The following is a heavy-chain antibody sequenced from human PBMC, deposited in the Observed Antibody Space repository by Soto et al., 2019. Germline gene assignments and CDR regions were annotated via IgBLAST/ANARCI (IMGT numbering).Heavy chain of an antibody. D-gene: IGHD4-17*01. CDR1: GYTFTSYA. Sequence: ASVKVSCKASGYTFTSYAMHWVRQAPGQRLEWMGWINAGNGNTKYSQKFQGRVTITRDTSASTAYMELSSLRSEDTAVYYCARVLGDTVTTADAFDIWGQGTMVAVSS. CDR2: INAGNGNT. J-gene: IGHJ3*02. V-gene: IGHV1-3*01. CDR3: ARVLGDTVTTADAFDI.